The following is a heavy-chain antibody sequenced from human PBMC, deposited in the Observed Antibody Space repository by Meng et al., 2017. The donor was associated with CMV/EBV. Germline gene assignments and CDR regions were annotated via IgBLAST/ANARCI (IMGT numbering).Heavy chain of an antibody. Sequence: GESLKISCAASGFTFSSYSMNWVRQAPGKGLEWVSSISSSSSYIYYADSVKGRFTISRDNAKNSLYLQMNSLRAEDTAVYYCARGRPRITIFGVVTSIHFDYWGQGTLVTVSS. V-gene: IGHV3-21*01. CDR1: GFTFSSYS. CDR3: ARGRPRITIFGVVTSIHFDY. CDR2: ISSSSSYI. D-gene: IGHD3-3*01. J-gene: IGHJ4*02.